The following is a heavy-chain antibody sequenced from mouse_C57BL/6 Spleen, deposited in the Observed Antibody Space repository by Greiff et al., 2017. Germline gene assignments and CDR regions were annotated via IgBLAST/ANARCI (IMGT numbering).Heavy chain of an antibody. CDR1: GYAFTNYL. CDR3: ARNGDGWYFDV. Sequence: QVQLKQSGAELVRPGTSVKVSCKASGYAFTNYLIEWVKQRPGQGLEWIGVINPGSGGTNYNEKFKGKATLTADKSSSTAYMQLSSLTSEDSAVYFGARNGDGWYFDVWGTGTTVTVSS. J-gene: IGHJ1*03. D-gene: IGHD4-1*01. V-gene: IGHV1-54*01. CDR2: INPGSGGT.